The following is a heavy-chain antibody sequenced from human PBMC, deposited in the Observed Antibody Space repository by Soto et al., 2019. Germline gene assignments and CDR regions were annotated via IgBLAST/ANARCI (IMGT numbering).Heavy chain of an antibody. CDR3: ARSGYCSGGSCRRGNWFDP. D-gene: IGHD2-15*01. CDR1: GDTFTSYE. Sequence: QVQLVQSGAEVKKPGASVKVSCKASGDTFTSYEINWVRQATGQGLEWMGWMNPNSGNTGYAQKFQGRVTMTRNTSISTGYMELSSLRSEDTAVYYCARSGYCSGGSCRRGNWFDPWGQGTLVTVSS. CDR2: MNPNSGNT. J-gene: IGHJ5*02. V-gene: IGHV1-8*01.